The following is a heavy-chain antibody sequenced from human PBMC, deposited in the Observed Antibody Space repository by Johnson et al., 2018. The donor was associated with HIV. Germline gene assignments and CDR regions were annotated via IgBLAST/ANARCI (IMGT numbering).Heavy chain of an antibody. Sequence: VQLVESGGGLVKPGGSLRLSCAASGFTFNNVWMSWVRQAPGKGLEWVSVIYSGGSTYYADSVKGRFTISRDNSRNTLYVHMNSLRAEDTAVYYCARDGPSAAVWGQGTMVTVSS. D-gene: IGHD6-25*01. V-gene: IGHV3-66*02. CDR3: ARDGPSAAV. CDR1: GFTFNNVW. CDR2: IYSGGST. J-gene: IGHJ3*01.